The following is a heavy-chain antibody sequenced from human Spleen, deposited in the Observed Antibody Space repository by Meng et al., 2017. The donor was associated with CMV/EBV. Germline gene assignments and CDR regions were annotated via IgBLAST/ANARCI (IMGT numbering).Heavy chain of an antibody. V-gene: IGHV1-2*02. CDR2: INPNSGGT. CDR1: GYTFTGYY. CDR3: AIDGFSVVVPAAESGWFDP. D-gene: IGHD2-2*01. Sequence: ASVKVSCKASGYTFTGYYMHWVRQAPGQGLEWMGWINPNSGGTNYAQKVQGRVTMTRDTSISTAYMELSRLRSDDTAVYYCAIDGFSVVVPAAESGWFDPWGQGTLVTVSS. J-gene: IGHJ5*02.